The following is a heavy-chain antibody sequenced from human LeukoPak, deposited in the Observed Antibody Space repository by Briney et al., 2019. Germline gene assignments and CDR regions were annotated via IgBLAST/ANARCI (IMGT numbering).Heavy chain of an antibody. Sequence: ASVKISFKASGGPFSSYAISWVRPAPGQGLEWMGRIIPILGIANYAQKFQGRVTITADKSTSTAYMELSSLRSEDTAVYYCAVNKLRVATTFDYWGQGTLVTVSS. D-gene: IGHD5-12*01. CDR1: GGPFSSYA. V-gene: IGHV1-69*04. CDR3: AVNKLRVATTFDY. CDR2: IIPILGIA. J-gene: IGHJ4*02.